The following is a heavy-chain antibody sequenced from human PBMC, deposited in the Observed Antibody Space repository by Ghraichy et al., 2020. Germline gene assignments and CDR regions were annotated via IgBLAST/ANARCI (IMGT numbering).Heavy chain of an antibody. D-gene: IGHD3-22*01. Sequence: GGSLRLSCAASGFTFSSYAMSWVRQAPGKGLEWVSAISGSGGSTYYADSVKGRFTISRDNSKNTLYLQMNSLRAEDTAVYYCAIYYYDSSGSPYFQHWGQGTLVTVSS. J-gene: IGHJ1*01. CDR1: GFTFSSYA. CDR3: AIYYYDSSGSPYFQH. V-gene: IGHV3-23*01. CDR2: ISGSGGST.